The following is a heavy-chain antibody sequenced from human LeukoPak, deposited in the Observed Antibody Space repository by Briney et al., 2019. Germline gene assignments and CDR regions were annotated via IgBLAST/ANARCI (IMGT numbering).Heavy chain of an antibody. J-gene: IGHJ3*02. D-gene: IGHD6-25*01. Sequence: GGSLRLSCAASGFTFRTYQMNSVPQAPGKGLEWISYISSSGSTRYYADSVMGRFTIPRDNAENSLILQMNSLKVDDTAVYYCTRDRYSSGSVGAFDIWGQRTMLTVSS. V-gene: IGHV3-48*03. CDR1: GFTFRTYQ. CDR3: TRDRYSSGSVGAFDI. CDR2: ISSSGSTR.